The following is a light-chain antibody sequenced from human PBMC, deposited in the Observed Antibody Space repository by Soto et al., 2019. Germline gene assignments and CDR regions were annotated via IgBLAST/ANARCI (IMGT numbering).Light chain of an antibody. Sequence: QSALTQPPSASGSPGQSVTISCTGTSNDVGGYNYVSWYQQHPGKAPRLLIFEVSQRPSGVPDRFSGSKSANTASLTVSGLQAEDEADYYCSSYAGNNNVVFGGGTKLTVL. V-gene: IGLV2-8*01. CDR2: EVS. CDR3: SSYAGNNNVV. J-gene: IGLJ2*01. CDR1: SNDVGGYNY.